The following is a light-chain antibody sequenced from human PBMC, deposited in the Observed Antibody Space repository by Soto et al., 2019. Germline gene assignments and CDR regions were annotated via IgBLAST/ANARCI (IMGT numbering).Light chain of an antibody. CDR3: QQRNNWPPIFS. J-gene: IGKJ3*01. Sequence: EIVLTQSPATLSLSPGERATLSCRASQSVSTYLAWYQQKPGQAPSLLIYDTSNRATGIPARFSGSRSGTDFTLTISSLEPEDFAVYYCQQRNNWPPIFSFGPGTKVDIK. CDR1: QSVSTY. CDR2: DTS. V-gene: IGKV3-11*01.